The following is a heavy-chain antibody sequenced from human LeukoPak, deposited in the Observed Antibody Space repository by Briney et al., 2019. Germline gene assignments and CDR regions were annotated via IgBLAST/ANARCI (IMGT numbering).Heavy chain of an antibody. D-gene: IGHD5-12*01. J-gene: IGHJ4*02. Sequence: ASVKVSCKASGGTFSSYAISWVRQAPGQGLEWMGGIIPIFGTAHYAQKFQGRVAITTDESTSTAYMELSSLSSEDTAVYYRASYSGYDSVYFDYWGQGPLVTVSS. CDR2: IIPIFGTA. CDR1: GGTFSSYA. V-gene: IGHV1-69*05. CDR3: ASYSGYDSVYFDY.